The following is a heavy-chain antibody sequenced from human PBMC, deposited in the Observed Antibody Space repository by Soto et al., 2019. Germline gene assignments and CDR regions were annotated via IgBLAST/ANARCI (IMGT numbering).Heavy chain of an antibody. CDR1: GFSLSTTSMG. V-gene: IGHV2-5*02. J-gene: IGHJ5*02. CDR2: IYWDNDT. CDR3: ARSPYNWFDP. Sequence: QITLKESGPTLVKPAETLTLTCTFSGFSLSTTSMGVGWIRQPPGKALEWLALIYWDNDTRYTPSLKNRLTISKVSTKNQGVLTMTNMDPVDSATYDYARSPYNWFDPWGQGTMVTVSS.